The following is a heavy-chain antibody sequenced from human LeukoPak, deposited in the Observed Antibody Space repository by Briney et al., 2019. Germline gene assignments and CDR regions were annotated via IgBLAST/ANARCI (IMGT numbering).Heavy chain of an antibody. V-gene: IGHV3-30*02. J-gene: IGHJ5*02. CDR2: IQYDGSKK. CDR3: ARLTGYSSESWFDP. Sequence: PGGSLRLSCVASGFTFSSNGMHWVRQAPGKGLEWVTFIQYDGSKKYYADSVKGRFTISRDNSKNTLYLEMNSLRAEDTAVYYCARLTGYSSESWFDPWGQGTLVTVSS. CDR1: GFTFSSNG. D-gene: IGHD3-9*01.